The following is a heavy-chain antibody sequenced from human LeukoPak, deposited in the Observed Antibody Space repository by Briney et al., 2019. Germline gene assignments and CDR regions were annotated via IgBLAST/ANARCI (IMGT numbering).Heavy chain of an antibody. J-gene: IGHJ5*02. CDR2: INPNSGGT. D-gene: IGHD3-10*01. CDR1: GYTFTSYY. Sequence: ASVKVSCKASGYTFTSYYMHWVRQAPGQGLEWMGWINPNSGGTNYAQKFRGRVTMTRDTSISTAYMELSRLRSDDTAVYYCARDREYYGSGSWFDPWGQGTLVTVSS. V-gene: IGHV1-2*02. CDR3: ARDREYYGSGSWFDP.